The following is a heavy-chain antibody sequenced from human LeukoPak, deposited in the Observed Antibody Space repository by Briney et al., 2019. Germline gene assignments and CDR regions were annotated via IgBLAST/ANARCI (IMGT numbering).Heavy chain of an antibody. CDR2: IYTSGSA. J-gene: IGHJ6*03. CDR3: ARDYPLVYCSSTSCPGAYYYMDV. D-gene: IGHD2-2*01. CDR1: GVSISSGSYY. Sequence: SETLSLTXTDSGVSISSGSYYWRWLRQPAGKGLEWIGRIYTSGSANYNPSLKSRVTISVDTSKNQVSLKLSSVTAADTAVYYCARDYPLVYCSSTSCPGAYYYMDVWGKGTTVTVSS. V-gene: IGHV4-61*02.